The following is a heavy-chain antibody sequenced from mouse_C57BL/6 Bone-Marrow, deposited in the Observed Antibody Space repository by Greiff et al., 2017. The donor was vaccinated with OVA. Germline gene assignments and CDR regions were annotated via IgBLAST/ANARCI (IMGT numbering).Heavy chain of an antibody. D-gene: IGHD2-1*01. CDR1: GYTFTGYW. V-gene: IGHV1-9*01. CDR2: ILPGSGST. CDR3: ARGGIYYGNFLYAMDY. Sequence: VQLQQSGAELMKPGASVKLSCKATGYTFTGYWIEWVKQRPGHGLEWIGEILPGSGSTNYNEKFKGKATFTADTSSNTAYMQLSSLTTEDSAIYYCARGGIYYGNFLYAMDYWGQGTSVTVSS. J-gene: IGHJ4*01.